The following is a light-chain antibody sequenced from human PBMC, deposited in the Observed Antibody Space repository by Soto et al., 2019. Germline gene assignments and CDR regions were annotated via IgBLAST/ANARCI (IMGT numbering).Light chain of an antibody. V-gene: IGLV2-14*01. CDR3: SSYTSSSTYV. CDR2: EVS. CDR1: SSDVGGYNY. Sequence: QYALTQPASVSGSPGQSITISCTGTSSDVGGYNYVSWYQQHPGKAPKLMIYEVSNRPSGVSNRFSGSKSGNTASLTISGLQAADEADYYCSSYTSSSTYVFGTGTKLTVL. J-gene: IGLJ1*01.